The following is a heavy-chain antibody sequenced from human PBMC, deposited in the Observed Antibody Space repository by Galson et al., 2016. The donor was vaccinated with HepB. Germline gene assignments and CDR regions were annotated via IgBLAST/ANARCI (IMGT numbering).Heavy chain of an antibody. CDR3: ARNDVLQVFHGMDV. Sequence: ETLSLTCAVYGVPVRTFYWSWVRHPPGKGLEWLGYISYSGTADYNPSLKSRVTISMDKSKNQVSLKLNSTTAADTAVYYCARNDVLQVFHGMDVWGPGTTVTVSS. CDR1: GVPVRTFY. J-gene: IGHJ6*02. V-gene: IGHV4-59*02. CDR2: ISYSGTA. D-gene: IGHD4-11*01.